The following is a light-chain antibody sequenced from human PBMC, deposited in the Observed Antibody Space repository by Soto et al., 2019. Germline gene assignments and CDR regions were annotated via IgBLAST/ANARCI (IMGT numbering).Light chain of an antibody. CDR3: QKYDNLPCT. V-gene: IGKV3-20*01. CDR2: STS. Sequence: EVVLTQSPGTLSLSPGETATLSCMASQSLSTDAFAWYQQKHGQAPRLLIYSTSRRTSGVPDRFSASVSGTDFTLTISRLEPEDCAMYYCQKYDNLPCTFGQGTKLEIK. J-gene: IGKJ2*02. CDR1: QSLSTDA.